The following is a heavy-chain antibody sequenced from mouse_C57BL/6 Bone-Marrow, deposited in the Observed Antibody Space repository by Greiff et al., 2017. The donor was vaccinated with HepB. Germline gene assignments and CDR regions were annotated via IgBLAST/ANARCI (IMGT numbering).Heavy chain of an antibody. Sequence: VQLQQPGAELVKPGASVKLSCKASGYTFTSYWMQWVKQRPGQGLEWIGEIDPSDSYTNYNQKFKGEATLTVDTSSSTAYMQLSSLTSEDSAVYYCARSGVWAASWGQGTLVTVSA. CDR2: IDPSDSYT. CDR3: ARSGVWAAS. D-gene: IGHD3-1*01. V-gene: IGHV1-50*01. CDR1: GYTFTSYW. J-gene: IGHJ3*01.